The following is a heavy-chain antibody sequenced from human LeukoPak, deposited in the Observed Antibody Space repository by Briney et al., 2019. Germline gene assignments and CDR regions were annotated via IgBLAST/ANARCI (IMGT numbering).Heavy chain of an antibody. V-gene: IGHV3-74*01. CDR1: GFTFGNFW. Sequence: GGSLRLSCTTSGFTFGNFWMHWVRQAPGKGLVWVSRINTDGKMITYAESVKGRFTISRDNAKNTVYLQMNSLRAEDTAVYYCVAGLGDYWGQGTLVTVSS. CDR2: INTDGKMI. CDR3: VAGLGDY. J-gene: IGHJ4*02. D-gene: IGHD6-13*01.